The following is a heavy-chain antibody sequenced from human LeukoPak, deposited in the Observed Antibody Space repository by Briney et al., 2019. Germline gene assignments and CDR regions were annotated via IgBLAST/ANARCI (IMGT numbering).Heavy chain of an antibody. CDR3: ARRAGGHYYFDY. CDR2: INPSSGST. V-gene: IGHV1-46*01. Sequence: ASVKVSCKASGYIFTSYYMHWVRQAPGQGLEWMGIINPSSGSTSYAQKFQDRVKMTRDTSRSTVYMELSSLRSEDTAVYYCARRAGGHYYFDYWGQGTLVTVSS. D-gene: IGHD3-16*01. CDR1: GYIFTSYY. J-gene: IGHJ4*02.